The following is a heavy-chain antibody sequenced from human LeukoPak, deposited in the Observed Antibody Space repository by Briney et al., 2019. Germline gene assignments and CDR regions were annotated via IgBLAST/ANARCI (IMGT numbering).Heavy chain of an antibody. Sequence: GGSLRLSCAASGFTFSSYWMHWVRQAPGKGLVWVSRINSDGSSTSYADSVKGRFTISRDNSKNTLYLQTNSLRAEDTAVYYCAKVPAGNGNDVGWGQGTLVTVSS. CDR3: AKVPAGNGNDVG. CDR2: INSDGSST. J-gene: IGHJ4*02. D-gene: IGHD1-1*01. CDR1: GFTFSSYW. V-gene: IGHV3-74*01.